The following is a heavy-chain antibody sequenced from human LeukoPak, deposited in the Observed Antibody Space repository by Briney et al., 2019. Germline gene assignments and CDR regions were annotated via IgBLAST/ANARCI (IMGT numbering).Heavy chain of an antibody. CDR3: SKDLGL. D-gene: IGHD1-26*01. J-gene: IGHJ4*02. Sequence: GGSLRLSCAASGFTVSSDWMYWVRQAPGKGPVWVSRINPDGTYIDYADSVKGRFTISRDDAKNTLYLQMNSLRADDTVLYYCSKDLGLWGQGTLVTVSS. CDR2: INPDGTYI. V-gene: IGHV3-74*01. CDR1: GFTVSSDW.